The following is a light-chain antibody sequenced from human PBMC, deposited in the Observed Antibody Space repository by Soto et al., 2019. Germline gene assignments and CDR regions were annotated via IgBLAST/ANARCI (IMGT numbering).Light chain of an antibody. CDR3: SSFTSSHTWG. CDR2: EVT. J-gene: IGLJ3*02. V-gene: IGLV2-14*01. CDR1: TSDDGGYNY. Sequence: QSALTQPASVSGSPGQSITISCTGTTSDDGGYNYVSWYQQHPGKVPKAIIYEVTNRPSGISNRFSGSKSGNTASLTISGLQAEDEADYHCSSFTSSHTWGFGGGTKRTGL.